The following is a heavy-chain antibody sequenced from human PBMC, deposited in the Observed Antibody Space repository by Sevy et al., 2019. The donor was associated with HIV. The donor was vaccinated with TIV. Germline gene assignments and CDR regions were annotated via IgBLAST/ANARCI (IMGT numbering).Heavy chain of an antibody. CDR1: GFIFSNFG. CDR2: LRYDGSDK. D-gene: IGHD6-13*01. J-gene: IGHJ4*02. CDR3: AKDLAGPGRRYFDY. V-gene: IGHV3-30*02. Sequence: GESLKISCAASGFIFSNFGMHWVRQVPGKGLEWVTFLRYDGSDKYYEASVKGRFTISRDDSKNTLSLQMHSLRAEDTAIYYCAKDLAGPGRRYFDYWGQGTLVTVSS.